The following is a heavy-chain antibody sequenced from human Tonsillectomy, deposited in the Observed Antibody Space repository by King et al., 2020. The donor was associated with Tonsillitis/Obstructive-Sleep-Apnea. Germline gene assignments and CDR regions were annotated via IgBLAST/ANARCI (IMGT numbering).Heavy chain of an antibody. J-gene: IGHJ6*03. CDR3: TRGGLRSLKARYYYYYMDV. D-gene: IGHD5-12*01. V-gene: IGHV3-49*04. Sequence: LQLVQSGGGLVQPGRSLRLSCTASGFIFGDYAMSWVRQAPGKGLEWVGFIRTKAYGGTTEYDASVKGRFTISRDDSKSIAYLQMNSLKTEDTAVYYFTRGGLRSLKARYYYYYMDVWGKGTTVTVSS. CDR1: GFIFGDYA. CDR2: IRTKAYGGTT.